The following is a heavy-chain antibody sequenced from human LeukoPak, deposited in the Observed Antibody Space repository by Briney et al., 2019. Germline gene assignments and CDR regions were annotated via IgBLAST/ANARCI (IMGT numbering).Heavy chain of an antibody. CDR2: IYYRGNT. CDR1: GGSINNYY. Sequence: SETLSLTCTVSGGSINNYYWSWIRQPPGKGLEWIGYIYYRGNTNHNPSLKSRVTISIDTSKNQFSLKLSSVTAADTAVYYCARHSRNGYNYGDFWGQGTLVTVSS. CDR3: ARHSRNGYNYGDF. J-gene: IGHJ4*02. V-gene: IGHV4-59*08. D-gene: IGHD5-24*01.